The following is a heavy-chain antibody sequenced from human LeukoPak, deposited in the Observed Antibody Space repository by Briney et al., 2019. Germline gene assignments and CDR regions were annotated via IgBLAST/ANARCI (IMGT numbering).Heavy chain of an antibody. V-gene: IGHV4-31*03. D-gene: IGHD5-24*01. CDR1: GGSISSGGYY. CDR2: IYYGGST. J-gene: IGHJ4*02. CDR3: ARARRRDGYKIGS. Sequence: SQTLSLTCTVSGGSISSGGYYWSWIRQHPGKGLEWIGYIYYGGSTYYNPSLKSRVTISVDTSKNQFSLKLSSVTAADTAVYYCARARRRDGYKIGSWGQGTLVTVSS.